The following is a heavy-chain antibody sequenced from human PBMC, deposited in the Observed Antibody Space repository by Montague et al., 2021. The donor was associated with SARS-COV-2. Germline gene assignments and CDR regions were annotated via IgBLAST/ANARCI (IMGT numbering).Heavy chain of an antibody. CDR2: IHQDGNWI. Sequence: SLRLSCEAYGFTFSNYWMSRVRQAPCKGPEWVANIHQDGNWIYYXDSXRGRFTISRDNARNSLYLQMSSLRDDDTAIYYCARDPGIPSAGTVGHFDSWGQGILVTVSS. D-gene: IGHD6-13*01. J-gene: IGHJ5*01. CDR3: ARDPGIPSAGTVGHFDS. V-gene: IGHV3-7*01. CDR1: GFTFSNYW.